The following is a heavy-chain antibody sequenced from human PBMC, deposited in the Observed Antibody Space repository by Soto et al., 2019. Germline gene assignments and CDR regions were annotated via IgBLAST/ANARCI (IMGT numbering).Heavy chain of an antibody. CDR2: IYYGGST. J-gene: IGHJ5*02. CDR1: GSSFSPNY. V-gene: IGHV4-59*08. Sequence: QVQLQESGPGLVKASETLSLTCTVSGSSFSPNYWSWIWQPPGKGLEWLGYIYYGGSTSYNPSLKSRVTISLETSKSQFSLRLNSGTAADTAVYYCARLGASFQSLDPWGPGTLVTVSS. CDR3: ARLGASFQSLDP.